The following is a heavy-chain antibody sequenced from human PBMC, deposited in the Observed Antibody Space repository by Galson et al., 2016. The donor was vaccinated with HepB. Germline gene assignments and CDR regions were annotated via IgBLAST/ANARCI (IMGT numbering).Heavy chain of an antibody. Sequence: PALVKPTQTLTLTCTFSGFSLSTSGGGVAFIRQSPRTTLEWLALIYWADTKHYSPSLASRLITTKDTSQNQVVLTMTNIDPVDTGTYYCAHSPSSGFGLIHFFDYWGQGVVVTVSS. D-gene: IGHD5-12*01. CDR3: AHSPSSGFGLIHFFDY. CDR1: GFSLSTSGGG. CDR2: IYWADTK. V-gene: IGHV2-5*02. J-gene: IGHJ4*02.